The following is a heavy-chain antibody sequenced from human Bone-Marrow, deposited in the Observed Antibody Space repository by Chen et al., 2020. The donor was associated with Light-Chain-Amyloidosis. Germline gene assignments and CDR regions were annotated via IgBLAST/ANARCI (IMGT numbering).Heavy chain of an antibody. CDR2: IKQDGSEQ. D-gene: IGHD2-21*01. J-gene: IGHJ6*02. Sequence: EVQLVESGGGLVQPGGSLRLSCAASGFTFNQYWMTWVRQAPGKGLAWVESIKQDGSEQNYVGSVKGRCTTSRDNAKNSLYLQMNSLRAEDTAVYYCAGAGQAEVVVDGWGMDVWGHGTTVTVSS. CDR3: AGAGQAEVVVDGWGMDV. V-gene: IGHV3-7*01. CDR1: GFTFNQYW.